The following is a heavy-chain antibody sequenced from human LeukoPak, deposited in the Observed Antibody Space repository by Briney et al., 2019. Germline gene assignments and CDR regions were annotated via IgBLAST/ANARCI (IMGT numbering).Heavy chain of an antibody. D-gene: IGHD6-19*01. CDR2: IYYSGST. Sequence: SETLSLTCTVSGDSISSSSDYWGWIRQPPGKGLEWIGTIYYSGSTYYNPSLKSRVTISVDTSKNQFSLKLSSVTAADTAVYYCAREGAVAGISWFDPWGQGTLVTVSS. V-gene: IGHV4-39*07. J-gene: IGHJ5*02. CDR3: AREGAVAGISWFDP. CDR1: GDSISSSSDY.